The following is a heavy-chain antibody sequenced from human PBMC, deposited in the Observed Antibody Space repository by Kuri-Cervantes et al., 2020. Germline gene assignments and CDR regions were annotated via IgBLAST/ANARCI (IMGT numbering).Heavy chain of an antibody. CDR3: SREGCGDDCHDHAFDI. CDR1: GGTFSSYA. J-gene: IGHJ3*02. Sequence: SVKVSCKASGGTFSSYAISWVRQAPGQGLEWMGGIIPIFGTANYAQKFQGRVTITADKSTSTAYMELTSLTPEDTAVYFCSREGCGDDCHDHAFDIWGQGTMVTVSS. V-gene: IGHV1-69*06. D-gene: IGHD2-21*02. CDR2: IIPIFGTA.